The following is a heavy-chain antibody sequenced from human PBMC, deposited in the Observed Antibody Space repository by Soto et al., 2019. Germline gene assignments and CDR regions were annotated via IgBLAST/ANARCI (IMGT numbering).Heavy chain of an antibody. CDR2: ISGSGGST. CDR3: AKDRYYDSSGEPPLRYSHYGTDV. D-gene: IGHD3-22*01. Sequence: GGSLRLSCAASGFTLSSYAMSWVRQAPGKGLEWVSAISGSGGSTYYADSVKGRFTISRDNSKNTLYLQMNSLRAEDTAVYYCAKDRYYDSSGEPPLRYSHYGTDVWGQGPTVTVSS. J-gene: IGHJ6*02. V-gene: IGHV3-23*01. CDR1: GFTLSSYA.